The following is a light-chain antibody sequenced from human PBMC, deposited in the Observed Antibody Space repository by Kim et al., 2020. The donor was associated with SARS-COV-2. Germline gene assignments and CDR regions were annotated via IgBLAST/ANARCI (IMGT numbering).Light chain of an antibody. J-gene: IGLJ2*01. CDR3: QSYDSSLSGVV. CDR2: GNI. Sequence: QSVLTQPPSVSGAPGQRVTISCTGSSSNIGAGYDVHWYQQLPGTAPKLLIYGNINRPSGVPDRFSGSKSGTSASLAITGLQAEDEADYYCQSYDSSLSGVVFGGGTQLPVL. CDR1: SSNIGAGYD. V-gene: IGLV1-40*01.